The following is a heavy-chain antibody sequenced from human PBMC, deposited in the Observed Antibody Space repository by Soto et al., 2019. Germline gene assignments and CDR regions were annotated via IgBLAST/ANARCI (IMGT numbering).Heavy chain of an antibody. V-gene: IGHV3-23*01. D-gene: IGHD2-15*01. J-gene: IGHJ4*02. CDR2: ISGSGGST. CDR3: AKDSAPLPYVSGGSSYPPS. Sequence: EVQLLESGGGLVQPGGSLRLSCAASGFTFSSYATSWVRQAPGKGLEWVSAISGSGGSTYYADSVKGRFTISRDNSKNTRYLKMTSRRAEDTAVYYLAKDSAPLPYVSGGSSYPPSWGQGTLVTVSS. CDR1: GFTFSSYA.